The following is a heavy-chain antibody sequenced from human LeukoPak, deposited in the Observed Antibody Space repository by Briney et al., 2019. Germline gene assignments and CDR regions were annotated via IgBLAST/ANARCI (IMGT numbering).Heavy chain of an antibody. V-gene: IGHV4-4*02. J-gene: IGHJ4*02. CDR3: ARDVGARLPGY. CDR1: GGSITSNNW. D-gene: IGHD6-6*01. Sequence: PSETLSLTCAVSGGSITSNNWWSWVRQSPGKGLEWIGEIYHTGNSNYNPSLKSRVTISVDKSKNQFSMKLISVTAEDTAFYYCARDVGARLPGYWGRGILVTVSS. CDR2: IYHTGNS.